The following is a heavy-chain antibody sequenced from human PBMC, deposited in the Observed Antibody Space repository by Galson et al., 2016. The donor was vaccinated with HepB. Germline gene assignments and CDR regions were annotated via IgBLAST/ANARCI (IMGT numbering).Heavy chain of an antibody. Sequence: SVKVSCKASGYTFTTYYMHWVRQAPGQGLEWMGVINPSGGRTSYAQKFPGRVTMTRDTSTSTVYMELSSLRSEDTAVYYCARVNSFGYYFYYAMDVWGQGTAVTVSS. V-gene: IGHV1-46*01. D-gene: IGHD5-18*01. J-gene: IGHJ6*02. CDR2: INPSGGRT. CDR3: ARVNSFGYYFYYAMDV. CDR1: GYTFTTYY.